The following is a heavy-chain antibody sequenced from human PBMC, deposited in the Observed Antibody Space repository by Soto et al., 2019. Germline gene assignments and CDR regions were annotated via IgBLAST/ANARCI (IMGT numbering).Heavy chain of an antibody. D-gene: IGHD6-13*01. CDR2: IYYSGST. Sequence: SETLSLTCAVSGGSISSGGYYWSWIRQPPGKGLEWIGYIYYSGSTNYNPSLKSRVTISVDTSKNQFSLKLSSVTAADTAVYYCARDLAAAGTPLFDFWGQGTLVTVSS. CDR3: ARDLAAAGTPLFDF. V-gene: IGHV4-61*08. J-gene: IGHJ4*02. CDR1: GGSISSGGYY.